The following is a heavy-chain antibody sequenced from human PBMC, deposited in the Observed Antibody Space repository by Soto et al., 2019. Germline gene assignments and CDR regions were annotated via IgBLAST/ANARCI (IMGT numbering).Heavy chain of an antibody. CDR3: ARDLGYYDSSGYYHPYHFDY. V-gene: IGHV3-20*04. J-gene: IGHJ4*02. CDR1: GFTFDDYG. Sequence: GGSLRLSCAASGFTFDDYGMSWVRQAPGKGLEWVSGINWNGGSTGYADSVKGRFTISRDNAKNSLYLQMNSLRAEDTALYYCARDLGYYDSSGYYHPYHFDYWGQGTLVTVSS. D-gene: IGHD3-22*01. CDR2: INWNGGST.